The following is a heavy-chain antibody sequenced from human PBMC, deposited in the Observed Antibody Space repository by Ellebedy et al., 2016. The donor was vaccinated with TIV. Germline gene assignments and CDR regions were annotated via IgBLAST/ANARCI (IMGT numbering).Heavy chain of an antibody. V-gene: IGHV3-33*08. J-gene: IGHJ4*02. CDR1: GFTFSSYG. D-gene: IGHD3-3*01. CDR2: IWYDGSNK. CDR3: ARDIWGGFDY. Sequence: GESLKISCAASGFTFSSYGMHWVRQAPGKGLEWVAVIWYDGSNKYYADSVKGRFTISRDNSKNTLYLQMNSLRAEDTAVYYCARDIWGGFDYWGQGTLVTVSS.